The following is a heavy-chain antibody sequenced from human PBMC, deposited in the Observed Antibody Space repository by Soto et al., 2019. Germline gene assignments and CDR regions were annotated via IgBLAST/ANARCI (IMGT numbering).Heavy chain of an antibody. J-gene: IGHJ4*02. D-gene: IGHD4-17*01. CDR1: GFTFGDYA. Sequence: GSLRLSCTASGFTFGDYAMSWFCQAPGKGLEWVGFIRSKAYGGTTEYAASVKGRFTISRDDSKSIAYLQMNSLKTEDTAVYYCTRDLSLYGDYVGYWGQGTLVTVSS. CDR2: IRSKAYGGTT. V-gene: IGHV3-49*03. CDR3: TRDLSLYGDYVGY.